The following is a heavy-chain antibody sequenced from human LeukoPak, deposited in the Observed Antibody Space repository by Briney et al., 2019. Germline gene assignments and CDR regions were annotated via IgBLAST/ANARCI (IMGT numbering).Heavy chain of an antibody. CDR1: GGSISSYY. CDR2: IYYSGST. Sequence: SETLSLTCTVSGGSISSYYWSWIRQSPGKGLEWIGYIYYSGSTNYKSSLKSRVNISVDTSKNQFSLKLSSVTAADTAVYYCARGPSGYHNTGGQGTLVTVSS. CDR3: ARGPSGYHNT. V-gene: IGHV4-59*01. J-gene: IGHJ4*02. D-gene: IGHD5-12*01.